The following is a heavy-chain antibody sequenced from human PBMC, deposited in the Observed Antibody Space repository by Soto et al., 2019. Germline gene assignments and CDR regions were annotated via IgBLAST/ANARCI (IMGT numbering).Heavy chain of an antibody. CDR3: ARAISGYVT. J-gene: IGHJ5*02. CDR2: INTGNGNT. V-gene: IGHV1-3*04. Sequence: ASVKVSCKASGYTFTSYPIHWVRQAPGQRLEWMGWINTGNGNTRYSQNFQGRVTLTRDTSASTAYMDLSSLRSEDTSIYYCARAISGYVTWGQGTLVTVSS. D-gene: IGHD5-12*01. CDR1: GYTFTSYP.